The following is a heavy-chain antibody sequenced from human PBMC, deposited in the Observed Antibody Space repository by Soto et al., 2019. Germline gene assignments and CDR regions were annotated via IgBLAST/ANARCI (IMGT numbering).Heavy chain of an antibody. J-gene: IGHJ5*02. CDR1: GFTFSSYA. CDR2: ISYDGSNK. CDR3: ARGVNSAFDP. Sequence: GGSLRLSCAASGFTFSSYAMHWVRQAPGKGLEWVAVISYDGSNKYYADSVKGRFTISRDNSKNTLYLQMNSLRAEDTAVYYCARGVNSAFDPWGQGTLVTVSS. D-gene: IGHD1-26*01. V-gene: IGHV3-30-3*01.